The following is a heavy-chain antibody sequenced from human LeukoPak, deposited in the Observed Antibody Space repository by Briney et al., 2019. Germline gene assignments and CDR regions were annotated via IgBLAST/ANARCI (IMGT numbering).Heavy chain of an antibody. CDR1: GYTFTSYD. D-gene: IGHD3-10*01. CDR3: ARNSGDYGSGSYRNYYGMDV. V-gene: IGHV1-8*01. Sequence: ASVKVSCKASGYTFTSYDINWVRQATGQGLERMGWMNPNSGNTGYAQKFQGRVTMTRNTSISTAYMELSSLRSEDTAVYYCARNSGDYGSGSYRNYYGMDVWGQGTTVTVSS. CDR2: MNPNSGNT. J-gene: IGHJ6*02.